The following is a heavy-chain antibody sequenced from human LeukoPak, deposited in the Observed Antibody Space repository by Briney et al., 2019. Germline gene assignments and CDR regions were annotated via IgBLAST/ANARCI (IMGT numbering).Heavy chain of an antibody. CDR1: GFTFSSYG. J-gene: IGHJ3*02. D-gene: IGHD5-12*01. CDR2: IWYDGSNK. Sequence: GGSLRLSCAASGFTFSSYGMHWVRQAPGKGLEWVAVIWYDGSNKYYADSVKGRFTISRDNSKNTLYLQMNSLRAEDTAVYYCAEVPIRYSGPDAFDIWGQGTMVTVSS. V-gene: IGHV3-33*06. CDR3: AEVPIRYSGPDAFDI.